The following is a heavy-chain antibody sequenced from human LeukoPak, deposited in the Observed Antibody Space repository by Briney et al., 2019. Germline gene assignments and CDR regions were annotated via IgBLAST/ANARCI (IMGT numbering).Heavy chain of an antibody. Sequence: SETLSLTCAVYGGSFSGYYWSWIRQPPGKGLEWIGEINHSGSTNYNPSLRSRVTISVDTSKNQFSLKLSSVTAADTAVYYCARAPGYCSSTSCYYYYYYGMDVWGQGTTVTVSS. CDR3: ARAPGYCSSTSCYYYYYYGMDV. D-gene: IGHD2-2*01. J-gene: IGHJ6*02. CDR1: GGSFSGYY. CDR2: INHSGST. V-gene: IGHV4-34*01.